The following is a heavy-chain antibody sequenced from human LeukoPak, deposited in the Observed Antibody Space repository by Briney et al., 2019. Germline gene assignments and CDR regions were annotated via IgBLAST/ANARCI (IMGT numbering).Heavy chain of an antibody. CDR2: INAGNGNT. CDR1: GYTFTSYA. V-gene: IGHV1-3*01. D-gene: IGHD4-17*01. CDR3: ARAKGTAVTTTDY. Sequence: GASVTVSCKASGYTFTSYAMHWVRQAPGQRLERMGWINAGNGNTKYSQKFQGRVTITRDTSASTAYMELSSLRSEDTAVYYCARAKGTAVTTTDYWGQGTLVTVSS. J-gene: IGHJ4*02.